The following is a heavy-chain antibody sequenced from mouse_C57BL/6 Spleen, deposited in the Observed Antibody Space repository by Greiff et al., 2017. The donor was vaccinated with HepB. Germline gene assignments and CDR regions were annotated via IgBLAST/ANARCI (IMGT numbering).Heavy chain of an antibody. Sequence: VQLQQSGAELARPGASVKLSCKASGYTFTSYGISWVKQRTGQGLEWIGEIYPRSGNTYYNEKFKGKATLTADKSSSTAYMELRSLTSEDSAVYFCARYYGYDVWFAYWGQGTLVTVSA. J-gene: IGHJ3*01. CDR3: ARYYGYDVWFAY. V-gene: IGHV1-81*01. CDR1: GYTFTSYG. CDR2: IYPRSGNT. D-gene: IGHD2-2*01.